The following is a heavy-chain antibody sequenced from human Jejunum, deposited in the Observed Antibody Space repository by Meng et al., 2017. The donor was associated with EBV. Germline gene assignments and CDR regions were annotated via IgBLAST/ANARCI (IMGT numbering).Heavy chain of an antibody. CDR2: IDSTSSYI. CDR3: ARDLTSGSSISW. J-gene: IGHJ4*02. CDR1: GFDFNSHG. Sequence: VGVVEAGGGLVKPGGSLRLSWSASGFDFNSHGMNWVGQKSGRGLEWDSSIDSTSSYIYYADSVKGRFTISRDNARNSLYLQLNSLRDEDTAVYYCARDLTSGSSISWGGQGTLVTVSS. D-gene: IGHD1-26*01. V-gene: IGHV3-21*01.